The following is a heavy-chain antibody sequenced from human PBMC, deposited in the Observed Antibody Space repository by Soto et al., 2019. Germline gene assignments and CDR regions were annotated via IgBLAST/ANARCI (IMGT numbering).Heavy chain of an antibody. D-gene: IGHD3-16*01. CDR1: GYTFSTYG. J-gene: IGHJ6*02. CDR3: ARMGDVPYYYYGMDV. CDR2: INGYNGNT. V-gene: IGHV1-18*01. Sequence: QVQLVQSGVEVKKPGASVKVSCKASGYTFSTYGISWVRQAPGQGLEWMGWINGYNGNTNYAPKLQGRITMTTDTSTTTAYMELRSLRSDDTAVYYCARMGDVPYYYYGMDVWGQGTTVTVSS.